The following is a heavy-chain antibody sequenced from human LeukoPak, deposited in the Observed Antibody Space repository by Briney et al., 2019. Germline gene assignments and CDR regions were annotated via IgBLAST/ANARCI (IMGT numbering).Heavy chain of an antibody. V-gene: IGHV4-4*02. J-gene: IGHJ5*02. CDR1: GFTFSSYSM. Sequence: GSLRLSCAASGFTFSSYSMNWVRQPPGKGLEWIGEVYHSGSTKHNPSLMSRVTMSVDKSKNQFSLRLSSVTAADTAVYYCARSDNYVWFDPWGQGTLVTVSS. CDR2: VYHSGST. D-gene: IGHD3-10*02. CDR3: ARSDNYVWFDP.